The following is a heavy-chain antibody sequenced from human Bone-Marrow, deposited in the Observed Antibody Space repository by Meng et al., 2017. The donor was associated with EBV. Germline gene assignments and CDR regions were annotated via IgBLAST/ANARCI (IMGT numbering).Heavy chain of an antibody. CDR2: INPKSGDT. J-gene: IGHJ4*02. D-gene: IGHD2-2*01. V-gene: IGHV1-2*06. CDR3: ASFVVVAH. Sequence: QEQLVQSGAEIXXXXXSVRVSCKASGYTFTDYYLHWVRQTPEQGLQWMGRINPKSGDTHYARHFQGRVTMTRDTSISTAYMELSRLRSDDTAVYYCASFVVVAHWGQGTLVTVSS. CDR1: GYTFTDYY.